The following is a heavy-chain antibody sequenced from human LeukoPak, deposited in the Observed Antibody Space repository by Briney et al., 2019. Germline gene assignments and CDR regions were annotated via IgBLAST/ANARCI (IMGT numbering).Heavy chain of an antibody. V-gene: IGHV3-21*01. J-gene: IGHJ6*02. D-gene: IGHD2-21*02. Sequence: SGGSLRLSCAASGFTFSSYSMNWVRQAPGKGLEWVSSISSSSSYIYYADSVKGRFTISRDNAKNSLYLQMNSLRAEDTAVYYCAREGPCGGDCYLTGMDVWGQGTTVTVSS. CDR2: ISSSSSYI. CDR3: AREGPCGGDCYLTGMDV. CDR1: GFTFSSYS.